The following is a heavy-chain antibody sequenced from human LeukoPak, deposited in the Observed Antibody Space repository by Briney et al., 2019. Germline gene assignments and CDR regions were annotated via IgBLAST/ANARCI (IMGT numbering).Heavy chain of an antibody. CDR1: GGSISSYY. Sequence: SETLSLTCTVSGGSISSYYWSWIRQPPGKGQEWIGYIYYSGSTNYNPSLKSRVTISVDTSKNQFSLKLSSVTAADTAVYYCARGGAYMIGRLDYWGQGTLVTVSS. CDR2: IYYSGST. J-gene: IGHJ4*02. V-gene: IGHV4-59*01. D-gene: IGHD3-22*01. CDR3: ARGGAYMIGRLDY.